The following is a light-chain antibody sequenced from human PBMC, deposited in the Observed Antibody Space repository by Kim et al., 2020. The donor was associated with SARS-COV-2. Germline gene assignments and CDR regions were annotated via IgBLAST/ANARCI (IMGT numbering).Light chain of an antibody. CDR2: EVS. CDR1: SRDVGGSNY. V-gene: IGLV2-8*01. CDR3: SSYAGSNIVL. J-gene: IGLJ2*01. Sequence: GQSGPTSCTGSSRDVGGSNYFSWYQQHPVKSPKNMIYEVSERPSGVPDRFSGSKSGNTASLTVSGLQGEDEADYYCSSYAGSNIVLFGGGTQLTVL.